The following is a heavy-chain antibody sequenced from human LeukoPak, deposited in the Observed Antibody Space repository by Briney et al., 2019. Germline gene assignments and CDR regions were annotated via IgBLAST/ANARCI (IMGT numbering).Heavy chain of an antibody. CDR3: ARGYDYFDY. CDR1: GFTFSRYS. V-gene: IGHV3-48*02. CDR2: ISSSSSPI. Sequence: GGSLRPSCAASGFTFSRYSMNWVRQAPGKGLEWVSYISSSSSPIYYADSVKGRFTISRDNAKNSLYLQMDSLRDEDTAVYYCARGYDYFDYWGQGTLVTVSS. D-gene: IGHD3-16*01. J-gene: IGHJ4*02.